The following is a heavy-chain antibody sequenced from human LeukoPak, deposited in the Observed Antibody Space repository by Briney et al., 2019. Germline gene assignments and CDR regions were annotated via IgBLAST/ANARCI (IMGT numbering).Heavy chain of an antibody. J-gene: IGHJ4*02. CDR1: GFTFSNYA. Sequence: PGGPLRLSCAASGFTFSNYAMHWVRQAPGKGLEWVAVISYDGSNKYYADSVKGRFTISRDNSKNTLYLQMNSLRAEDTAVYYCAREKEMATTYPALDYWGQGTLVTVSS. CDR3: AREKEMATTYPALDY. V-gene: IGHV3-30*01. CDR2: ISYDGSNK. D-gene: IGHD5-24*01.